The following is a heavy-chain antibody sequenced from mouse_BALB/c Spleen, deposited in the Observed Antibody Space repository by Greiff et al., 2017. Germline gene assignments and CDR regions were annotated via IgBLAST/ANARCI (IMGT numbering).Heavy chain of an antibody. CDR2: IFPGSGNT. CDR3: ARSDGYFFAY. D-gene: IGHD2-3*01. CDR1: GYSFTSYY. J-gene: IGHJ3*01. V-gene: IGHV1-66*01. Sequence: QVQLKESGPELVKPGASVKISCKASGYSFTSYYIHWVKQRPGQGLEWIGWIFPGSGNTKYNEKFKGKATLTADTSSSTAYMQLSSLTSEDSAVYFCARSDGYFFAYWGQGTLVTVSA.